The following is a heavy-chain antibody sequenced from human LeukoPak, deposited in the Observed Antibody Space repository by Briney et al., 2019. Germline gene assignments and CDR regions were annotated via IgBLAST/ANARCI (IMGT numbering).Heavy chain of an antibody. CDR1: GYTFTGYY. D-gene: IGHD3-22*01. CDR2: INPNSGGT. V-gene: IGHV1-2*02. Sequence: ASVKVSCKASGYTFTGYYMHWVRQAPGQGLEWMGWINPNSGGTNYAQKLQGRVTMTRDTSISTAYMELSRLRSDDTAVYYCARGGGKLGYYYDSSGYYSPDYWGQGTLVTVSS. CDR3: ARGGGKLGYYYDSSGYYSPDY. J-gene: IGHJ4*02.